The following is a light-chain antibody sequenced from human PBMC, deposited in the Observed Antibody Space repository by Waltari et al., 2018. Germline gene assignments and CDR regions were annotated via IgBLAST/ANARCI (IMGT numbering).Light chain of an antibody. V-gene: IGLV4-69*01. J-gene: IGLJ3*02. CDR1: SGHSSNI. Sequence: QLVLTQSPSASASLGASVKLTCTLSSGHSSNIIAWLQQRPERGPRYLMKVHSDGRRSKGDDIPYRYSGSSSGAGRYLTIASRQSEDEADYYCETGGHGTWVFGGGTKLTVL. CDR3: ETGGHGTWV. CDR2: VHSDGRR.